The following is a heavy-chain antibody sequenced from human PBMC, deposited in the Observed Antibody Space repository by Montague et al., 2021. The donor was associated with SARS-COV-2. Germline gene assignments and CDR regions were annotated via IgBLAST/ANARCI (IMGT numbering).Heavy chain of an antibody. J-gene: IGHJ3*01. CDR2: IYYTGNT. Sequence: SETLSLTCTVSGGSISNNIYYWAWIRQPPGKGLEWIGSIYYTGNTYYNPSLKSRVTISVVTSKNHFTLKLSSVTAAETAVYYCARLNRGIASGGTAAAFDFWGQGTMVTVSS. CDR3: ARLNRGIASGGTAAAFDF. D-gene: IGHD2-15*01. V-gene: IGHV4-39*02. CDR1: GGSISNNIYY.